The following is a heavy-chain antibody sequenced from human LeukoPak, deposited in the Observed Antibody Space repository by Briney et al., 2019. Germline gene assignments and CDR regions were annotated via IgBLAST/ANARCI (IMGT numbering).Heavy chain of an antibody. CDR3: AKDPFPGYSYGTTYFDY. D-gene: IGHD5-18*01. Sequence: GGSLRLSCAASGFSFSDYGMHWVRQAPGKGLEWVAFIQYDGSNQFYADSVKGRFTISRDNGKNTLYLQMNSLGAEDTAVYYCAKDPFPGYSYGTTYFDYWGQGTLVTVSS. V-gene: IGHV3-30*02. J-gene: IGHJ4*02. CDR2: IQYDGSNQ. CDR1: GFSFSDYG.